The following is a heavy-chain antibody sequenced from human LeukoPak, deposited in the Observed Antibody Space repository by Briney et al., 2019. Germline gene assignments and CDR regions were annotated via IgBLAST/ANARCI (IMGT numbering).Heavy chain of an antibody. V-gene: IGHV1-2*02. CDR2: INPNSGGT. J-gene: IGHJ3*02. Sequence: ASVKVSCKASGYTFTGYYMHWVRQAPGQGLEWMGWINPNSGGTNFAQKFQGRVTMTRDTSISTAYMELSRLRSDDTAVYYCARIRSYDSSGQPVDAFDIWGQGTMVTVSS. D-gene: IGHD3-22*01. CDR1: GYTFTGYY. CDR3: ARIRSYDSSGQPVDAFDI.